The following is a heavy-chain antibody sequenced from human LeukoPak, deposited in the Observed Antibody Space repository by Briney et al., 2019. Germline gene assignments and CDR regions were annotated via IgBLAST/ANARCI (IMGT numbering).Heavy chain of an antibody. CDR1: GFTFSSYS. D-gene: IGHD3-3*02. V-gene: IGHV3-21*01. CDR2: ISSSSSYI. CDR3: ATSLLAAWYFDY. Sequence: GGSLRLSCAASGFTFSSYSMNWVRQAPGKGLEWVSSISSSSSYIYYADSVKGRFTISRDNAKNSLYLQMNSLRAEDTAVYYCATSLLAAWYFDYWGQGTLVTVSS. J-gene: IGHJ4*02.